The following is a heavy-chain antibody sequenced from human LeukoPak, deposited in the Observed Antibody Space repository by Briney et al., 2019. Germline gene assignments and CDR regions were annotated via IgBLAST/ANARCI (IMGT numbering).Heavy chain of an antibody. V-gene: IGHV4-4*07. CDR1: GGSISSYY. D-gene: IGHD4-17*01. CDR3: ARDGSIGDYWGDYYYYMDV. Sequence: SETLSLTXTVSGGSISSYYWSWIRQPAGKGLEWIGRIYTSGSTNYNPSLKRRVTMSVDTSKNQFSLKLSSVTAADTAVYYCARDGSIGDYWGDYYYYMDVWGKGTTVTVSS. J-gene: IGHJ6*03. CDR2: IYTSGST.